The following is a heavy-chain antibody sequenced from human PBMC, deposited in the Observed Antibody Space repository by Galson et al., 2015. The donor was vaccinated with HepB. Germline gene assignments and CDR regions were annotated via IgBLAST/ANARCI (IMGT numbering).Heavy chain of an antibody. D-gene: IGHD6-13*01. CDR3: ARAISSSYTWYEDY. J-gene: IGHJ4*02. CDR2: IRNSGRI. V-gene: IGHV4-59*08. Sequence: ETLSLTCTVSGGSISSNYWNWIRQPPGKGLEWIGHIRNSGRIKNNPSLKSRVTISKDTSKNQFSLELNSVTAADTAVYYCARAISSSYTWYEDYWGQGILVTVSS. CDR1: GGSISSNY.